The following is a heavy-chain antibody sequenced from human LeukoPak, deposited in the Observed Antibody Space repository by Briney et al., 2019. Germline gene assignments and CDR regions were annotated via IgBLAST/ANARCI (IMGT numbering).Heavy chain of an antibody. V-gene: IGHV3-21*01. J-gene: IGHJ4*02. Sequence: GGSLRLSCAVSGFTFGNYSMNWVRQAPGKGLEWVSLISSSSSYIYYADSVKGRFTISRDNAKNSLYLQMNSLRAEDTAVYYCARDRGSSPVDFWGQGTLVTVSS. CDR1: GFTFGNYS. D-gene: IGHD3-16*01. CDR3: ARDRGSSPVDF. CDR2: ISSSSSYI.